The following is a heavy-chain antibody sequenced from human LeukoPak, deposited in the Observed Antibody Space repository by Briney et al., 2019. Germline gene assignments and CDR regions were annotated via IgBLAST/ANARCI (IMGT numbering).Heavy chain of an antibody. Sequence: GGSLRLSCAASRFTFNNYAMSWVRQAPGKGLEWVSGLSGSGGSTYYADSVKGRFTISRDNSKNTLYLQMNSLRAEDTAVYYCAKVPPEGWSDFDYWGQGTLVTVSS. CDR2: LSGSGGST. CDR1: RFTFNNYA. D-gene: IGHD6-19*01. J-gene: IGHJ4*02. V-gene: IGHV3-23*01. CDR3: AKVPPEGWSDFDY.